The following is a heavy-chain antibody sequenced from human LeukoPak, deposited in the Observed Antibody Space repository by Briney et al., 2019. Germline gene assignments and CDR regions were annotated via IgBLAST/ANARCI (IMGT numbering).Heavy chain of an antibody. CDR3: AKCPRIDAAAGLFDY. J-gene: IGHJ4*02. D-gene: IGHD6-13*01. Sequence: GGSLRLSCAASGFPFATYGMSWVRQAPGKGLEWVSALSGNGLKTYYADSVKGRFTISRDNSKNTLYLQMNSLRAEDTAVYYCAKCPRIDAAAGLFDYWGQGTLVTVSS. CDR1: GFPFATYG. V-gene: IGHV3-23*01. CDR2: LSGNGLKT.